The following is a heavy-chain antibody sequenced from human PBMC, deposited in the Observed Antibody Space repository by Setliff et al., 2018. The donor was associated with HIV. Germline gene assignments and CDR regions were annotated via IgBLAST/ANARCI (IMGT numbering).Heavy chain of an antibody. CDR2: IYYSGST. Sequence: SETLSLTCTVSAGSIRSSTYYWAWIRQPPGKGLEWIGTIYYSGSTYYNPSLKSQASISVDTSTNEFSLKLSSVTAADTAVYYCARGGAFCGRDSCYYLDYWGQGILVTVSS. J-gene: IGHJ4*02. V-gene: IGHV4-39*07. CDR3: ARGGAFCGRDSCYYLDY. CDR1: AGSIRSSTYY. D-gene: IGHD2-21*02.